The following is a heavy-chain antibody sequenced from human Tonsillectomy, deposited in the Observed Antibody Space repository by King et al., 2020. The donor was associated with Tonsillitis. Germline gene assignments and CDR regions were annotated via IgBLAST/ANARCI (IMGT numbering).Heavy chain of an antibody. J-gene: IGHJ4*02. V-gene: IGHV1-46*01. Sequence: QLVQSGAEVKKPGASVKVSCKASGYTFTSYYMHWVRQAPGQGLEWMGIINPSGGSTNYAQKFQGRVTVTRDMSTSTVYMELSSLRSEDTAVYYCAKECTFGGVIVRWRYFDYWGQGTLVTVSS. CDR1: GYTFTSYY. CDR2: INPSGGST. CDR3: AKECTFGGVIVRWRYFDY. D-gene: IGHD3-16*02.